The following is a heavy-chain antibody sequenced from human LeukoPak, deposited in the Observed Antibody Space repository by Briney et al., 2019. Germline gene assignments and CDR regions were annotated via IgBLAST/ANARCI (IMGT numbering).Heavy chain of an antibody. V-gene: IGHV3-30-3*01. Sequence: GGSLRLSCAASGFTFSSYTIHWVRQPPGKGLEWVAVISFDGSNKYYVDSVKGRFTISRDNSKNTLYLQMNSLRAEDTAVYYCAREELGSSLGFDPWGQGTLVTVSS. D-gene: IGHD3-16*01. CDR1: GFTFSSYT. CDR2: ISFDGSNK. CDR3: AREELGSSLGFDP. J-gene: IGHJ5*02.